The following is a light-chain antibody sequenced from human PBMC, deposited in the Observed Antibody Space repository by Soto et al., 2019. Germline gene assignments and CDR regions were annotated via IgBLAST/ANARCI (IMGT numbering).Light chain of an antibody. CDR2: EVS. CDR3: SSYAGSNNLV. CDR1: SSDVGGYNY. V-gene: IGLV2-8*01. J-gene: IGLJ2*01. Sequence: QPVLTQPPSASGSPGQSVTISCTGTSSDVGGYNYVSWYQQHPGKAPKLMIYEVSKRPSGVRDRVSGSKSGNSASLTVSGLQAEDEADYYCSSYAGSNNLVFGGGTKLTVL.